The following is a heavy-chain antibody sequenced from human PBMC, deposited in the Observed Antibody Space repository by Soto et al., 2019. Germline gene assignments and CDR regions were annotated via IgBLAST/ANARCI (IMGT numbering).Heavy chain of an antibody. Sequence: GGPLRLSCAASGFTFSSYSMNWVRQAPGKGLEWVSSISSSSSYIYYADSVKGRFTISRDNAKNSLYLQMNSLRAEDTAVYYCARDKASGSYDAFDIWGQGTMVTVSS. CDR3: ARDKASGSYDAFDI. CDR2: ISSSSSYI. CDR1: GFTFSSYS. V-gene: IGHV3-21*01. J-gene: IGHJ3*02. D-gene: IGHD1-26*01.